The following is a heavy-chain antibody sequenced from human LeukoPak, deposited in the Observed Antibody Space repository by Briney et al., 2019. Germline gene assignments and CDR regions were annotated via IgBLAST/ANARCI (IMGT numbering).Heavy chain of an antibody. V-gene: IGHV1-8*01. CDR1: GYTFTSYD. Sequence: ASVKVSCKASGYTFTSYDINWARQATGQGLEWMGWMNPNSGNTGYAQKFQGRVTMTRNASISTAYMELSSLRSEDTAVYYCARASYDFWSGYYRRNDAFDIWGQGTMVTVSS. D-gene: IGHD3-3*01. J-gene: IGHJ3*02. CDR3: ARASYDFWSGYYRRNDAFDI. CDR2: MNPNSGNT.